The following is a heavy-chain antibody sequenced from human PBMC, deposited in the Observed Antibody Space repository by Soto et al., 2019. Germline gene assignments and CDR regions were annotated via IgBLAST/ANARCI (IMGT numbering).Heavy chain of an antibody. CDR1: GITFSSYA. CDR2: ISGSGGST. J-gene: IGHJ4*02. Sequence: PGGSLRLSCAASGITFSSYAMSWARQAPGKGLEWVSAISGSGGSTYYADSVKGRFTISRDNSTNSLFLLLTSLRVDDTAAYYCAKVDSSGSFVPSRDYSTPDNWTLGPQVTVPS. V-gene: IGHV3-23*01. D-gene: IGHD2-21*01. CDR3: AKVDSSGSFVPSRDYSTPDN.